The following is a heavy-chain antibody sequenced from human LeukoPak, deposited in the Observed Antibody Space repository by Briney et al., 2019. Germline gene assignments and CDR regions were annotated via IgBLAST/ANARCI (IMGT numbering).Heavy chain of an antibody. Sequence: GGSLRLSCAASGFTFSSYSMNWVRQAPGKGLEWVSSISSSSSTIYYADSVKGRFTISRDNAKNSLYLQMNSLRAEDTAVYYCARGKWELLTYFDYWGQGTLVTVSS. CDR2: ISSSSSTI. J-gene: IGHJ4*02. CDR1: GFTFSSYS. V-gene: IGHV3-48*01. D-gene: IGHD1-26*01. CDR3: ARGKWELLTYFDY.